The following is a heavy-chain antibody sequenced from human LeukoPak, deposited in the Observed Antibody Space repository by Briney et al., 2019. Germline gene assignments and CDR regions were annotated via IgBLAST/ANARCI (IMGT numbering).Heavy chain of an antibody. CDR1: GYTFTGYY. V-gene: IGHV1-2*02. J-gene: IGHJ4*02. CDR2: INPNSGGT. CDR3: AIPRAAAGIFDY. D-gene: IGHD6-13*01. Sequence: ASVKVSCTASGYTFTGYYMHWVRQAPGQGLEWMGWINPNSGGTNYAQKFQGRVTMTRDTSISTAYMELSRLRSDDTAVYYCAIPRAAAGIFDYWGQGTLVTVSS.